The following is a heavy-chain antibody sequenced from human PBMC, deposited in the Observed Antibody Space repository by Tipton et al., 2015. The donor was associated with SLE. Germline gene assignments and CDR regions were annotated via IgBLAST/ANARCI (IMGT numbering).Heavy chain of an antibody. V-gene: IGHV5-51*03. CDR1: GYSFTSYW. J-gene: IGHJ3*01. CDR3: ARDRYTFLGIVIPPPDAFDL. CDR2: IYPGDSDT. Sequence: QSGAEVKKPGESLKISCKGSGYSFTSYWIGWVRQMPGKGLEWMGIIYPGDSDTRYSPSFQGQVTISADKSISTAYLQWSSLKASDTAMYYCARDRYTFLGIVIPPPDAFDLWGQGTMVTVSS. D-gene: IGHD3-16*02.